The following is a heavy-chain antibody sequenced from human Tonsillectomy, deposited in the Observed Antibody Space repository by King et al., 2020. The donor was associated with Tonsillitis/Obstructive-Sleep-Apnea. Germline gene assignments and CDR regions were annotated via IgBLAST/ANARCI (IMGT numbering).Heavy chain of an antibody. V-gene: IGHV3-23*01. CDR1: RFTFISYA. CDR2: IRGSGGST. D-gene: IGHD2-15*01. Sequence: VQLLESGGGLVQPGGSLRLSCAASRFTFISYAVNWVRQAPGKGLEWVSGIRGSGGSTYYADTVKGRFTISRDNSKNTLFLQMNSLRAEDTAVYYCAKTPYTYSYYDYYMDVWGKGTTVTVSS. J-gene: IGHJ6*03. CDR3: AKTPYTYSYYDYYMDV.